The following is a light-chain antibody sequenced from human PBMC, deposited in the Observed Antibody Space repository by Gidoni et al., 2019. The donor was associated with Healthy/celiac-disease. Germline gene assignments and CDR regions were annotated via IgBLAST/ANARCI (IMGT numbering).Light chain of an antibody. J-gene: IGKJ1*01. CDR2: KAS. CDR1: QSISSW. Sequence: DIQMTQSPSTLSASVGDRVTITCRAGQSISSWLAWYQQQPVKAPKLLIDKASSLEGGVPSRFSGSGSGTEFTLTISSLQPDDFATYYCQQYNSYSWTFGQGTKVDIK. CDR3: QQYNSYSWT. V-gene: IGKV1-5*03.